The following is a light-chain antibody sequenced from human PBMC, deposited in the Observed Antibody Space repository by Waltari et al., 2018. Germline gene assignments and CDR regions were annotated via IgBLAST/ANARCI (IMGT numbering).Light chain of an antibody. Sequence: QSALTQPASVSGSPGQSVTISCTGASSDIGRYDIVSWYQQHPGNAPKLIICDVSNRPSGVSDRLSGYKSGDTASLTISGLQFEDEADYYCCSYAGNYIWVFGVGTRLTVL. CDR2: DVS. CDR3: CSYAGNYIWV. J-gene: IGLJ3*02. CDR1: SSDIGRYDI. V-gene: IGLV2-23*02.